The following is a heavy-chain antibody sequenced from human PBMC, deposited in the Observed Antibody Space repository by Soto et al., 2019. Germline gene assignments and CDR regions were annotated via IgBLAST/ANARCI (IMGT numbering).Heavy chain of an antibody. V-gene: IGHV4-59*01. CDR1: GGSISSYY. D-gene: IGHD3-22*01. CDR2: IYYSGST. Sequence: SETLSLTCTVSGGSISSYYWSWIRQPPGKGLEWIGYIYYSGSTNYNPSLKSRVTISVDTSKNQFSLKLSSVTAADTAVYYCARETYYYDSSGYYQARFYYFDYWGQGTLVTVSP. J-gene: IGHJ4*02. CDR3: ARETYYYDSSGYYQARFYYFDY.